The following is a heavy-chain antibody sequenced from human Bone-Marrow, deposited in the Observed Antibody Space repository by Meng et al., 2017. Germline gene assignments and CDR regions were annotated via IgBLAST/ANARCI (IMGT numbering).Heavy chain of an antibody. CDR2: IYSGGST. Sequence: GESLKISCAASGFTVSSNYMSWVRQAPGKGLEWVSVIYSGGSTYYADSVKGRFTISRHNSKNTLYLQMNSLRAEDTAVYYCAREGTRGYSYYDAFDIWGQGKRVTGSS. CDR3: AREGTRGYSYYDAFDI. D-gene: IGHD5-18*01. V-gene: IGHV3-53*04. J-gene: IGHJ3*02. CDR1: GFTVSSNY.